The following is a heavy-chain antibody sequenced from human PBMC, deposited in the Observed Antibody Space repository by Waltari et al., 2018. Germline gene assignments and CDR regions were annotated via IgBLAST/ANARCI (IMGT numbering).Heavy chain of an antibody. CDR2: INPLFGAP. J-gene: IGHJ4*01. CDR1: GGTFSSDG. Sequence: QVQLVQSGAEVKKPGSSVKVSCKDSGGTFSSDGISWVLQAPGQGLEWMGGINPLFGAPNYAQKFQGRVTITADESTSTAYMDVSSLTSEDTAVYYCARDVTTVTTGAYFDYWGQGTLVIVSS. V-gene: IGHV1-69*01. D-gene: IGHD4-17*01. CDR3: ARDVTTVTTGAYFDY.